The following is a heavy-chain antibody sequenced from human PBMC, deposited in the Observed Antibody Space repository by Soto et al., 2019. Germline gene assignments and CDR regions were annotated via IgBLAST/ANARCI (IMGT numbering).Heavy chain of an antibody. CDR2: IIPIFGTA. CDR3: ARDGGYCSGGSCYGWFDP. D-gene: IGHD2-15*01. V-gene: IGHV1-69*13. J-gene: IGHJ5*02. CDR1: GGTFSSYA. Sequence: SVKVSCKASGGTFSSYAISWVRQAPGQGLEWMGGIIPIFGTANYAQKFQGRVTITADESTSTAYMELSSLRSEDTAVYYCARDGGYCSGGSCYGWFDPWGQGALVTVSS.